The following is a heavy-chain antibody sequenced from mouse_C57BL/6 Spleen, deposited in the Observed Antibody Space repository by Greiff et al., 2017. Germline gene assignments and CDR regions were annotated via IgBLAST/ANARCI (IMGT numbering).Heavy chain of an antibody. Sequence: VQLQQSGAELARPGASVKLSCKASGYTFPSYGISWVKQRTGQGLEWIGEISPRSGNTYYNEKFKGTATLTADKSSSTAYMELRSLTSEDSAVYFGARDNYYGSSLYDARDCWGQGTSVTVSS. CDR3: ARDNYYGSSLYDARDC. J-gene: IGHJ4*01. D-gene: IGHD1-1*01. CDR2: ISPRSGNT. CDR1: GYTFPSYG. V-gene: IGHV1-81*01.